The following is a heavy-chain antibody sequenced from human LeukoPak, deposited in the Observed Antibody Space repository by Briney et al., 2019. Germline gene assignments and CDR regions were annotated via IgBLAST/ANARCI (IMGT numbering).Heavy chain of an antibody. CDR3: AKDMIGYYRPFEY. V-gene: IGHV3-23*01. CDR1: GFLFRTCA. D-gene: IGHD3-9*01. CDR2: VSGSGSHT. Sequence: GGSLRLSCAASGFLFRTCAMSWVRQAPGKGLEWVSTVSGSGSHTNYTDSVKGRFTISRDNSKNTLYLQMNSLRAEDTAVYYCAKDMIGYYRPFEYWGQGTLVTVSS. J-gene: IGHJ4*02.